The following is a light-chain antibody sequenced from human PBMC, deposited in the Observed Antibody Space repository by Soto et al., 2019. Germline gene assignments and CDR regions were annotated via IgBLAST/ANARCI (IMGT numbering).Light chain of an antibody. CDR2: ADT. CDR1: SSNIGTGYL. J-gene: IGLJ2*01. CDR3: QSYDSSQTAYVV. V-gene: IGLV1-40*01. Sequence: QSVLTQPRSVSGAPGQRVTISCTGSSSNIGTGYLVHWYQQIPGTAPKLLIYADTNRPSGVPDRFSGSKSGTSASLAITGLQAEDEAYYYCQSYDSSQTAYVVFGGGTKLTVL.